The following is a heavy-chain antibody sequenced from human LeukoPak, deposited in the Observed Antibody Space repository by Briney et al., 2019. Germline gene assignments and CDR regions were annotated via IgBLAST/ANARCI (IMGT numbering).Heavy chain of an antibody. J-gene: IGHJ5*02. V-gene: IGHV1-18*01. CDR1: GYTFASYG. CDR2: ISVYSGNT. CDR3: ARDGWSLGP. D-gene: IGHD2-8*01. Sequence: ASVKVSCEASGYTFASYGVTWVRQAPGQGPEWMAWISVYSGNTEYAQKFQDRVTLTADTSTSTVYMELRSLRSDDTAVYYCARDGWSLGPWGQGTLVTVSS.